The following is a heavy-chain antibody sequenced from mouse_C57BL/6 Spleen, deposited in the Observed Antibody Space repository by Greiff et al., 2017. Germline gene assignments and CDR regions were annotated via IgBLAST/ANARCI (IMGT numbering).Heavy chain of an antibody. Sequence: QVQLQQPGAELVRPGSSVKLSCKASGYTFTSYWMHWVKQRPIQGLEWIGNIDPSVSETHYNQKFKDKATLTVDKSSSTAYMQLSSLTSEDSAVYYCASGSNYGMDYWGQGTSVTVSS. CDR1: GYTFTSYW. D-gene: IGHD2-5*01. CDR3: ASGSNYGMDY. V-gene: IGHV1-52*01. J-gene: IGHJ4*01. CDR2: IDPSVSET.